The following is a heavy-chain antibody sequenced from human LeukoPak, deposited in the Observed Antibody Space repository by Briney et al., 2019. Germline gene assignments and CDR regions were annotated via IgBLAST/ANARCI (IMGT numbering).Heavy chain of an antibody. CDR3: VRGYIVFDY. J-gene: IGHJ4*02. Sequence: SETLSLTCTVSGSSISSYYWSWIRQPPGKGLEWIGYIYYSGSTNYNPSLKSRVTISVDTSKNQFSLKLSSVTAADTAVYYCVRGYIVFDYWGQGTLVTVSS. CDR2: IYYSGST. CDR1: GSSISSYY. D-gene: IGHD1-1*01. V-gene: IGHV4-59*01.